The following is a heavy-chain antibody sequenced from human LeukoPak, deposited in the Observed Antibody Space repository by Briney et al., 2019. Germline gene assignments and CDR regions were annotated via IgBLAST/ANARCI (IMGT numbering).Heavy chain of an antibody. CDR1: GGSISSYF. CDR3: ARADDSSGYYYYDFDY. D-gene: IGHD3-22*01. Sequence: SETLSLTCTVSGGSISSYFWSWIRQPPGKGLEWIGHIYYSGSTNYNPSLKSRVTISVDTSKNQFSLKLSSVTAADTAVYYCARADDSSGYYYYDFDYWGQGTLVTVSS. J-gene: IGHJ4*02. V-gene: IGHV4-59*01. CDR2: IYYSGST.